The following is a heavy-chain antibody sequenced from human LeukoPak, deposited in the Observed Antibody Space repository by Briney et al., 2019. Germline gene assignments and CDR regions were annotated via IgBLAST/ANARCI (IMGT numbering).Heavy chain of an antibody. V-gene: IGHV1-8*01. CDR2: MNPNSANT. Sequence: ASVKVSCKASGYTFTSYDINWVRQATGQGLEWMGWMNPNSANTGYAQKFQGRVTMTRNTSISTAYMELSSLRSEDTAVYYCARADLPYYGMDVWGQGTTVTVSS. CDR3: ARADLPYYGMDV. CDR1: GYTFTSYD. J-gene: IGHJ6*02.